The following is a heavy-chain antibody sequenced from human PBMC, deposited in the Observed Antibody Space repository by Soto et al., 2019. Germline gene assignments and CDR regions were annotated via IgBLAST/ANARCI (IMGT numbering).Heavy chain of an antibody. CDR3: ARGSGSGWYFRVTAFDY. CDR1: GGTFSSYA. J-gene: IGHJ4*02. V-gene: IGHV1-69*06. Sequence: ASVHVSCKASGGTFSSYAISWVRQAPGQGLEWMGGIIPIFGTANYAQKFQGRVTITADKSTSTAYMELSSLRSEDTAVYYCARGSGSGWYFRVTAFDYWGQGTLVTVSS. CDR2: IIPIFGTA. D-gene: IGHD6-19*01.